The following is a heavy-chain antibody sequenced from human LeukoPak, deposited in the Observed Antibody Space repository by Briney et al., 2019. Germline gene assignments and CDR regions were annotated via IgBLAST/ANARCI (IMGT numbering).Heavy chain of an antibody. CDR2: MNPNSGNT. CDR1: GYTFTSYD. J-gene: IGHJ4*02. CDR3: ATGIAAPPDYFDY. D-gene: IGHD6-6*01. Sequence: ASVKVSCKASGYTFTSYDINWVRQATGQGLEWMGWMNPNSGNTGYAQKFQGRVTITGNTSISTAYMELSSLRSEDTTVYYCATGIAAPPDYFDYWGQGTLVTVSS. V-gene: IGHV1-8*03.